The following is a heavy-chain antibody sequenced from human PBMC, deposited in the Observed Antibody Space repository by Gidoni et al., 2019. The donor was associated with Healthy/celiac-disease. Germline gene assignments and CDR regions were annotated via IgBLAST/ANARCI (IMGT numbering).Heavy chain of an antibody. Sequence: AVISYDGSNKYYADSVKGRFTISRDNSKNTLYLQMNSLRAEDTAVYYCAKDLFPLPYYYDSSGYYDAFDYWGQGTLVTVSS. CDR3: AKDLFPLPYYYDSSGYYDAFDY. CDR2: ISYDGSNK. V-gene: IGHV3-30*18. D-gene: IGHD3-22*01. J-gene: IGHJ4*02.